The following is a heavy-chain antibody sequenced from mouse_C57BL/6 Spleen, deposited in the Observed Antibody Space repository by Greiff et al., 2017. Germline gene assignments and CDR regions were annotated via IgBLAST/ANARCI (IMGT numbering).Heavy chain of an antibody. V-gene: IGHV1-52*01. Sequence: VQLKQPGAELVRPGSSVKLSCKASGYTFTSYWMHWVKQRPIQGLEWIGNIDPSDSETHYNQKFKDKATLTVDKSSSTAYMQLSSLTSEDSAVYYCARGGGTGAMDYWGQGTSVTVSS. CDR1: GYTFTSYW. CDR2: IDPSDSET. CDR3: ARGGGTGAMDY. J-gene: IGHJ4*01. D-gene: IGHD4-1*01.